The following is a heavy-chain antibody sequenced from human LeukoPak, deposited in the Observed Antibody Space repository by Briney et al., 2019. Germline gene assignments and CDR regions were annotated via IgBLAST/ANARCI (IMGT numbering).Heavy chain of an antibody. CDR1: GFPFSSYA. D-gene: IGHD4-11*01. J-gene: IGHJ6*02. V-gene: IGHV3-23*01. CDR2: ISASGDVT. Sequence: GGSLRLSCAASGFPFSSYAMTWVRQAPGKGLEWVSVISASGDVTRYADSVKGRFTISRDNSKNTLYLQMNSLRAEDTAVYYCAKDGATVPYYYYYGMDVWGQGTTVTVSS. CDR3: AKDGATVPYYYYYGMDV.